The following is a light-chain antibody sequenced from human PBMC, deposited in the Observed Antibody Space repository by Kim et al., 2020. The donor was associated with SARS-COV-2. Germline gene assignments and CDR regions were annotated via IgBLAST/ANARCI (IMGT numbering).Light chain of an antibody. Sequence: ELTQPPSASASLGASVTLTCTLSSGYSNYKVDWYQQRPGKGPRFVMRVGTGGIVGSKGDGIPDRFSVLGSGLNRYLTIKNIQEEDESDYYCGADHGSGSNLRVFGTGTKVTVL. J-gene: IGLJ1*01. CDR2: VGTGGIVG. CDR1: SGYSNYK. CDR3: GADHGSGSNLRV. V-gene: IGLV9-49*01.